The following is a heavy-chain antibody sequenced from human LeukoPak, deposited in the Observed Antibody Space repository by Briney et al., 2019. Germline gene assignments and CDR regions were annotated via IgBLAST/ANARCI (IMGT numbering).Heavy chain of an antibody. J-gene: IGHJ6*02. CDR1: GFTFSSYS. V-gene: IGHV3-21*01. CDR3: ARVGGRRVTHWRGDYYYGMDV. Sequence: GRSLRLSCVASGFTFSSYSMNWVRQAPGKGLEWVSSISSSSSYIYYADSEKGRFTISRDNAKNSLYLQMNSLRAEDTAVYYCARVGGRRVTHWRGDYYYGMDVWGQGATVTVSS. D-gene: IGHD3-10*01. CDR2: ISSSSSYI.